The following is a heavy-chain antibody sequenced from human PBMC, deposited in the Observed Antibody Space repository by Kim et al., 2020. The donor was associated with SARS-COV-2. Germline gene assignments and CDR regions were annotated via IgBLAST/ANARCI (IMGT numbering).Heavy chain of an antibody. D-gene: IGHD6-19*01. V-gene: IGHV4-34*01. CDR2: INHSGST. Sequence: SETLSLTCAVYGGSFSGYYWSWIRQPPGKGLEWIGEINHSGSTNYNPSLKSRVTISVDTSKNQFSLKLSSVTAADTAVYYCARGTRQWLVRGPYYYYMDVWGKGTTLTLSS. CDR1: GGSFSGYY. J-gene: IGHJ6*03. CDR3: ARGTRQWLVRGPYYYYMDV.